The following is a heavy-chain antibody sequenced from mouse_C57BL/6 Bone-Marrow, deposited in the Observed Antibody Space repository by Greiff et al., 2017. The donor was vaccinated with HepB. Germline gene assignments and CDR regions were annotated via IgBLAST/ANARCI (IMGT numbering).Heavy chain of an antibody. CDR2: IYPRSGNT. CDR3: ARDPITTVVPSLYFDV. V-gene: IGHV1-81*01. CDR1: GYTFTSYG. D-gene: IGHD1-1*01. Sequence: VQLVESGAELARPGASVKLSCKASGYTFTSYGISWVKQRTGQGLEWIGEIYPRSGNTYYNEKFKGKATLTADKSSSTAYMELRSLTSEDSAVYFCARDPITTVVPSLYFDVWGTGTTVTVSS. J-gene: IGHJ1*03.